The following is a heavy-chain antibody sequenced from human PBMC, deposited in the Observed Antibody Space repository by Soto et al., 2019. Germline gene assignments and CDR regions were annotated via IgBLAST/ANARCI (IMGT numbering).Heavy chain of an antibody. D-gene: IGHD3-22*01. CDR1: GGSFSGYY. CDR3: AKVRPGKSLLQAFDI. J-gene: IGHJ3*02. CDR2: INHSGRT. V-gene: IGHV4-34*01. Sequence: PSETLSLTCAVYGGSFSGYYWSWIRQPPGKGLEWIGEINHSGRTNYNPSLKSRVTISVDTSENQFSLKLSSVTAADTAVYYCAKVRPGKSLLQAFDIWGQGTMVTVSS.